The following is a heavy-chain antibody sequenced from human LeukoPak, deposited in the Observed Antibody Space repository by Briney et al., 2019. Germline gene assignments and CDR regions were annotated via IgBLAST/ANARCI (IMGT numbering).Heavy chain of an antibody. J-gene: IGHJ4*02. CDR2: ISGSGDRT. Sequence: GGSLRLSCAASGLTFSTYAMSWVRQAPGKGLEWVSAISGSGDRTYHADSVKGRFTTSRDNSKNTLYLQMNSLRAEDTAIYYCAKDLAYDSTDYHVVFDCWGQGTLVTVSS. V-gene: IGHV3-23*01. CDR1: GLTFSTYA. CDR3: AKDLAYDSTDYHVVFDC. D-gene: IGHD3-22*01.